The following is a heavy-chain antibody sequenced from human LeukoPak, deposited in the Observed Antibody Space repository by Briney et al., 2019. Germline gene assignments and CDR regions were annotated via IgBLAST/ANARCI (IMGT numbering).Heavy chain of an antibody. CDR3: ASRKLGNDY. J-gene: IGHJ4*02. V-gene: IGHV4-4*07. CDR1: GGSISSYY. CDR2: IYISGST. D-gene: IGHD7-27*01. Sequence: SETLSLTCTVSGGSISSYYWSWIRQPARKGLEWIGRIYISGSTNYNPSLKSRVTMSVDTSQNQFSLKLSSVTAADTAVYYCASRKLGNDYWGQGTLVTVSS.